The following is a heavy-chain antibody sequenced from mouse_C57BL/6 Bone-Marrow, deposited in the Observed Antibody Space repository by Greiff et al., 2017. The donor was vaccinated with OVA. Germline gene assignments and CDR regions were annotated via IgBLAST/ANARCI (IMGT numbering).Heavy chain of an antibody. CDR1: GYTFPSYN. CDR2: IYPGNGDT. Sequence: QVQLQQSGAELVRPGASVQMSCKASGYTFPSYNMHWVQQTPRQGLEWIGAIYPGNGDTSYNQKFKGKGTLTVDKYSSTAYMQLSSLTSEDSAVYFCARSDDGYYPFAYWGQGTLVTVSA. V-gene: IGHV1-12*01. CDR3: ARSDDGYYPFAY. J-gene: IGHJ3*01. D-gene: IGHD2-3*01.